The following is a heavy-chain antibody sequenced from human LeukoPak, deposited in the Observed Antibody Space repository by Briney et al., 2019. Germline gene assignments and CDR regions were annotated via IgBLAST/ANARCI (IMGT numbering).Heavy chain of an antibody. D-gene: IGHD3-22*01. J-gene: IGHJ4*02. V-gene: IGHV4-59*08. Sequence: SETLSLTCTVSGGSISSYYWSWIRQPPGKGLEWIGYIYYSGSTNYNPSLKSRVTMSVDTSKNQFSLKLSSVTAADTAVYYCARQEEAYYDSSGYYIPYYFDYWGQGTLVTVSS. CDR1: GGSISSYY. CDR3: ARQEEAYYDSSGYYIPYYFDY. CDR2: IYYSGST.